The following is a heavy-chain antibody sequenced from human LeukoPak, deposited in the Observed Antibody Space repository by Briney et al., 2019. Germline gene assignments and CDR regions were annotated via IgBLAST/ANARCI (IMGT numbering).Heavy chain of an antibody. CDR2: IYYSGST. CDR3: ARDPDYYDSSGSSGYFDL. J-gene: IGHJ2*01. Sequence: SETLSLTCTVSGGSISRYYWSWIRQPPGTGLEWIGYIYYSGSTNYNPSLKSRVTISVDTSKNQFSLKLSSVTAADTAVYYCARDPDYYDSSGSSGYFDLWGRGTLVTVSS. V-gene: IGHV4-59*01. D-gene: IGHD3-22*01. CDR1: GGSISRYY.